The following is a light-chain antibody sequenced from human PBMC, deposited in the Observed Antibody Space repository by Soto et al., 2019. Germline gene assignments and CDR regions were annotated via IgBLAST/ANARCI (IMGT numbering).Light chain of an antibody. J-gene: IGKJ2*01. CDR1: QSINRH. Sequence: DIQMTQSPSSLSASVGNRVTITCRASQSINRHLNWYQHKPGKAPTVLISGASSLQSGVPSRFSGSGSGTDFTLTISSLQPEDFATYYCQHTYSTPYTFGQGTKLEIK. CDR2: GAS. V-gene: IGKV1-39*01. CDR3: QHTYSTPYT.